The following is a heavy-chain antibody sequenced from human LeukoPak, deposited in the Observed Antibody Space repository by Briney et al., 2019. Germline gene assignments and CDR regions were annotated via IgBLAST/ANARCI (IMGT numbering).Heavy chain of an antibody. CDR2: ITPIFGTA. Sequence: SVKVFCKASGGTFRSNAISWVRQAPGQGLEWMGGITPIFGTANYAQKFQGRVTITADESTSTAYMELSNLRSEDTAVYYCARSGYYRYNHAFDIWGQGTMVTVSS. J-gene: IGHJ3*02. V-gene: IGHV1-69*13. D-gene: IGHD3-22*01. CDR1: GGTFRSNA. CDR3: ARSGYYRYNHAFDI.